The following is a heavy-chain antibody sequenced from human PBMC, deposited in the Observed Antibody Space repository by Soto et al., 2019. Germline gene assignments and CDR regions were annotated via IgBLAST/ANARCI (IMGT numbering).Heavy chain of an antibody. Sequence: PSETLSLTCAVYGGSFSGYYWSWIRQPPGKGLEWIGEINHSGSTNYNPSLKSRVTISVDTSKNQFSLKLSSVTAADTAVYYCARGRGTYYDFWSGYHPPPAVGFDPWGQGTLVTVSS. CDR2: INHSGST. J-gene: IGHJ5*02. CDR3: ARGRGTYYDFWSGYHPPPAVGFDP. CDR1: GGSFSGYY. V-gene: IGHV4-34*01. D-gene: IGHD3-3*01.